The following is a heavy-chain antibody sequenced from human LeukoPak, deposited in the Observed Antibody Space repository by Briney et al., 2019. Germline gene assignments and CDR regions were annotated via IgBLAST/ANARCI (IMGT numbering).Heavy chain of an antibody. V-gene: IGHV4-59*01. CDR2: IYYSGST. J-gene: IGHJ6*03. CDR1: GGSISTYY. CDR3: ARGDYYYSYYMDV. Sequence: PSETLSLTCTVSGGSISTYYWNWLRQPPGKGLEWIGYIYYSGSTNYNPSLKSRVTISVDTSKKQFSLKLSSVTAADTAMYYCARGDYYYSYYMDVWGKGTTVTVSS.